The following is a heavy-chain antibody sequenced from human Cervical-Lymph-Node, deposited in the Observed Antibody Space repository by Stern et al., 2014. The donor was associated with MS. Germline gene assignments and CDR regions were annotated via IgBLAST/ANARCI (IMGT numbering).Heavy chain of an antibody. CDR2: IFPGDSNP. J-gene: IGHJ4*02. D-gene: IGHD3-16*01. V-gene: IGHV5-51*01. CDR3: ARRYADYFDY. CDR1: GDSFSNYW. Sequence: VQLVQSGAEVKKPGESLKISCKGSGDSFSNYWIGWVRQMPGKGLEWMGIIFPGDSNPRYSPSFQGQVTISADTSISNAYLQWSSLKASDTAVYYCARRYADYFDYWGQGSLVTVSS.